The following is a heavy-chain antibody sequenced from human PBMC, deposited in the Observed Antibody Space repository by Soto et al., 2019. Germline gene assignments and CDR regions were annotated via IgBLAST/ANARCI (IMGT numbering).Heavy chain of an antibody. CDR3: AKDWYSNGWPGALDS. CDR1: GFTFSAYA. V-gene: IGHV3-23*01. CDR2: VTGSGDIT. Sequence: EVQLLESGGGLAQPGGSLRLSCVASGFTFSAYAMSWVRQAPGKGLEWVSYVTGSGDITRYAASVKGRFTVSRDSSTYTLYLQMNTLRVDDTALYYCAKDWYSNGWPGALDSWGQGTLVAVSS. D-gene: IGHD6-19*01. J-gene: IGHJ4*02.